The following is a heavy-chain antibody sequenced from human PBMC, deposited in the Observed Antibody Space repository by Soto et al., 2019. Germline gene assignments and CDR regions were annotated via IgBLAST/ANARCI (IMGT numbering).Heavy chain of an antibody. D-gene: IGHD2-21*01. J-gene: IGHJ4*02. CDR2: ISPKSTYR. CDR1: GFPFSDYY. CDR3: VRGGGRGLFEH. Sequence: QVHLVESGGGLVKPGGSLRLSCPTSGFPFSDYYMSWIRQAPGKGLEWLSHISPKSTYRNYADSVKGRFTISRDNTKSSLFLHMNSMGVEDTAVYYCVRGGGRGLFEHWGQGVLVTVSS. V-gene: IGHV3-11*06.